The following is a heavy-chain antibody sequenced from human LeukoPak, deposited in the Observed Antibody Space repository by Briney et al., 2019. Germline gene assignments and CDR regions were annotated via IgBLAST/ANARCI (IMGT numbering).Heavy chain of an antibody. V-gene: IGHV3-30-3*01. D-gene: IGHD3-10*02. CDR1: GFTFNSYA. J-gene: IGHJ4*02. CDR3: ARMFSRPYGPPDY. Sequence: GGSLRLSCAASGFTFNSYAMHWVRQAPGKGLEWVAVISYDGSNKYYADSVKGRFTISRDNSKNTLYLQMNSLRAEDTAVYYCARMFSRPYGPPDYWGQGTLVTVSS. CDR2: ISYDGSNK.